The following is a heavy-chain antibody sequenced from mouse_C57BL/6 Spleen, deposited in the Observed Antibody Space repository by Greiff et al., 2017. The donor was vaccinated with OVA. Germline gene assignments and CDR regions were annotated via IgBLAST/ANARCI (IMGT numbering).Heavy chain of an antibody. CDR3: ARRAMVTTRAMDY. D-gene: IGHD2-2*01. V-gene: IGHV1-61*01. CDR2: IYPSDSET. Sequence: QVQLQQPGAELVRPGSSVKLSCKASGYTFTSYWMDWVKQRPGQGLEWIGNIYPSDSETHYNQKFKDKATLTVDKSSSTAYMQLSSLTSEDSAVYYGARRAMVTTRAMDYWGQGTSVTVSS. J-gene: IGHJ4*01. CDR1: GYTFTSYW.